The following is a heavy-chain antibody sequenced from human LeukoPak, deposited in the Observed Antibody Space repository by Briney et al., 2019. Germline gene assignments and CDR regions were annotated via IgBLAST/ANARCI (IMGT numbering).Heavy chain of an antibody. J-gene: IGHJ4*02. V-gene: IGHV3-23*01. CDR3: AKDPLDDYGDYDMRVRYFDY. CDR1: GFTFSSYA. D-gene: IGHD4-17*01. CDR2: ISGSGGST. Sequence: GGSLRLSCAASGFTFSSYAISWGRQAPGEGLEWVAAISGSGGSTYYADAVKGRVTISRDNSKNTLSLQMKRLRAEDTAVYYCAKDPLDDYGDYDMRVRYFDYWGQGTLVTVSS.